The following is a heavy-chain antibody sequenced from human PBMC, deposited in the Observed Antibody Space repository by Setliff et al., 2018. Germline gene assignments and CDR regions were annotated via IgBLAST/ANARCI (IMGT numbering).Heavy chain of an antibody. CDR1: GFSFSNYA. D-gene: IGHD3-16*01. V-gene: IGHV3-21*04. CDR2: FSSRNDYI. J-gene: IGHJ6*03. Sequence: SGFSFSNYAMNWVRQAPGKGLEWVASFSSRNDYIYHADSVKGRFTISRDNAKTSLYLQMDSLRAEDTAVYYCAGSGGGKALGRERPYYYYMDVWGKGTTVTVSS. CDR3: AGSGGGKALGRERPYYYYMDV.